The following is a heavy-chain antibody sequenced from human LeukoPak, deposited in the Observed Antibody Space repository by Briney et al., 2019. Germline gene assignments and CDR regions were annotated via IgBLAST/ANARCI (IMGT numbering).Heavy chain of an antibody. V-gene: IGHV1-8*01. D-gene: IGHD3-9*01. CDR1: GYTFTSYD. J-gene: IGHJ6*02. CDR2: MNPNSGNT. Sequence: ASVKVSCKASGYTFTSYDINWVRQATGPGLEWMGWMNPNSGNTGYAQKFQGRVTMTRNTSISTATMELSSLRSEDTAVYYCARGPIYYDILTGYPHDYYYYGMDVWGQGTTVTVSS. CDR3: ARGPIYYDILTGYPHDYYYYGMDV.